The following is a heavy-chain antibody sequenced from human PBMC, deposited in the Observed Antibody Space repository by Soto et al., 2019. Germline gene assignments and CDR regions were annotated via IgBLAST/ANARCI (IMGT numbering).Heavy chain of an antibody. D-gene: IGHD3-10*02. CDR1: GFTFSSYS. V-gene: IGHV3-48*01. Sequence: GAALILSCASSGFTFSSYSMNWVRHAPWKGLEWISYISSSSSTIYYADSVKGRFTISRDNAKNSLYLQMNSLRAEDTAVYYCARDRFVYYIPRPYWWFDSRDQGTLLT. CDR3: ARDRFVYYIPRPYWWFDS. J-gene: IGHJ5*02. CDR2: ISSSSSTI.